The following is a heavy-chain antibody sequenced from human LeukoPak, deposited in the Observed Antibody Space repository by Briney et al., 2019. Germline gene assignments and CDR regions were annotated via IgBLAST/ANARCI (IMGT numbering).Heavy chain of an antibody. V-gene: IGHV3-9*01. CDR2: ISWNSGSI. J-gene: IGHJ4*02. D-gene: IGHD6-19*01. CDR3: AKDISRYSSGWSLDY. Sequence: GGSLRLSCAASGFTFSSYSMNWVRQAPGKGLEWVSGISWNSGSIGYADSVKGRFTISRDNAKNSLYLQMNSLRAEDTALYYCAKDISRYSSGWSLDYWGQGTLVTVSS. CDR1: GFTFSSYS.